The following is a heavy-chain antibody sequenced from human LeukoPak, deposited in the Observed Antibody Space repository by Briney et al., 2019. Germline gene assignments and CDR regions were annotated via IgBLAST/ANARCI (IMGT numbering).Heavy chain of an antibody. CDR3: AREDWNYRFDP. V-gene: IGHV3-7*01. J-gene: IGHJ5*02. CDR1: GFTFSSYW. CDR2: IKQDGSEK. D-gene: IGHD1-7*01. Sequence: GGSLRLSCAASGFTFSSYWMSWVRQAPGKGLEWVANIKQDGSEKYYVDSVKSRFTISRDNAKNSLYLQMNSLRAEDTAVYYCAREDWNYRFDPWGQGTLVTVSS.